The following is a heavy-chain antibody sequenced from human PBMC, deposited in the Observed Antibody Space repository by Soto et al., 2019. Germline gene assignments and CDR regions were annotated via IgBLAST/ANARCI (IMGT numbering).Heavy chain of an antibody. CDR1: GYSFTSYG. CDR2: ISAYNGNT. D-gene: IGHD2-2*01. V-gene: IGHV1-18*01. CDR3: ARDEIQDIVVVPAARIHAFDF. J-gene: IGHJ3*01. Sequence: ASVKVSCEASGYSFTSYGISWVRQAPGQGLEWMGWISAYNGNTNYAQKLQGGVTMTTDTSTSTAYMELRSLRSDDTAVYYCARDEIQDIVVVPAARIHAFDFWGQGTMVTVSS.